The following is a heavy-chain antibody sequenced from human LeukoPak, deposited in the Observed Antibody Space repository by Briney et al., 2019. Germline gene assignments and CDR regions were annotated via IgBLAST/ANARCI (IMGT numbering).Heavy chain of an antibody. Sequence: GASVKVSCKASGYTFTGYYIHWVRQAPGQGLEWMGWINPNSGGTNYAQKFQGRVTMTRDTSISTAYMELSRLSSDDTAVYYCAKDQAAAGTQAGTFDYWGQGTLVTVSS. CDR3: AKDQAAAGTQAGTFDY. CDR2: INPNSGGT. D-gene: IGHD6-13*01. J-gene: IGHJ4*02. V-gene: IGHV1-2*02. CDR1: GYTFTGYY.